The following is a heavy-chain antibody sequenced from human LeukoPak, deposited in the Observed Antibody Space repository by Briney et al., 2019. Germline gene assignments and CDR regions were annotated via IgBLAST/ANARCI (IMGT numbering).Heavy chain of an antibody. CDR2: IYSGVSTT. Sequence: GGSLRLSCAASGFSVSTKYMSWVRQAPGKGLEWVSLIYSGVSTTYYADSVKGRFTISRDNSKNTLYLQMNSLRAEDTAVYYCAKDDLYDSSGWFYYYYGMDVWGQGTTVTVSS. CDR1: GFSVSTKY. J-gene: IGHJ6*02. CDR3: AKDDLYDSSGWFYYYYGMDV. D-gene: IGHD3-22*01. V-gene: IGHV3-53*01.